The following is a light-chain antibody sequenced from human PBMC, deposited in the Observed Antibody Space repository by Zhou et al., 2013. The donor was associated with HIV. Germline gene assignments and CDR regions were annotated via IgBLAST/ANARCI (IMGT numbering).Light chain of an antibody. J-gene: IGKJ3*01. Sequence: DIQMTQSPSSLSASVGDRVTISCRASQSIDSYVNWYQQRPGKAPKLLIYSASSLQSGVPSRFSGSGYGTTFTLTISSLQSEDFATYYCQQANSFPLTFGPGTKVDIK. CDR1: QSIDSY. V-gene: IGKV1-39*01. CDR3: QQANSFPLT. CDR2: SAS.